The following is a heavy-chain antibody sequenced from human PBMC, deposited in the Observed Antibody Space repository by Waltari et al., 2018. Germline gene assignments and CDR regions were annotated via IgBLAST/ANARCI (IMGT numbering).Heavy chain of an antibody. J-gene: IGHJ4*02. Sequence: EVQLLESGGGLVQPGGSLRLSCAASGFTFSSYAMSWVSQAPGKGLEWVSAISGSGGSTYYADSVKGRFTISRDNSKNTLYLQMNSLRAEDTAVYYCAKARLRWELLYYFDYWGQGTLVTVSS. CDR2: ISGSGGST. D-gene: IGHD1-26*01. CDR3: AKARLRWELLYYFDY. V-gene: IGHV3-23*01. CDR1: GFTFSSYA.